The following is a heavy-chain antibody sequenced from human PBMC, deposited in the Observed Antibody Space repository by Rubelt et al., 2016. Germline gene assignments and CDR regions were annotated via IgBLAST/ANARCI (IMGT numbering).Heavy chain of an antibody. Sequence: GGGLVKPGGSLRLSCAASGFTFSDYYMSWIRQAPGMGLEWVAYISDSGTYTKYADSVKGRFAISRDNVKNSLYLQMSGLRVEDTAVYYCASGEGWWGQGTLVTVSS. CDR1: GFTFSDYY. D-gene: IGHD3-10*01. J-gene: IGHJ4*02. V-gene: IGHV3-11*03. CDR2: ISDSGTYT. CDR3: ASGEGW.